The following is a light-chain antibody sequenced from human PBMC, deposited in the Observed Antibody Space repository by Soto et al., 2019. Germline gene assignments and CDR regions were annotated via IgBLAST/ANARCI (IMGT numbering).Light chain of an antibody. CDR1: SSDIGGYNY. CDR2: GVT. V-gene: IGLV2-14*01. CDR3: PSYTSSSTDV. Sequence: QSSLTQPASVSESLGHAITISFSGTSSDIGGYNYVSWYQQHPDKAPKLMIYGVTNRPPGVSDCSSGSKSGNTASMTISGLQAADEADYYCPSYTSSSTDVFGTGTKVTVL. J-gene: IGLJ1*01.